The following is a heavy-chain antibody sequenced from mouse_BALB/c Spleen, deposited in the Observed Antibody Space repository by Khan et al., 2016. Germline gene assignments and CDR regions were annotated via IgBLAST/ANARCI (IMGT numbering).Heavy chain of an antibody. CDR3: ASNGYY. CDR2: INTHSGVP. CDR1: GYTFTTAG. D-gene: IGHD2-2*01. Sequence: QIQLVQSGPELKKPGETVRISCKASGYTFTTAGMQWVQKMPGKGLKWIGWINTHSGVPKYAEDFKGRFAFSLETSDSTAYLQISNLKNEDTATYFCASNGYYWGQGTTLTVSS. V-gene: IGHV9-4*02. J-gene: IGHJ2*01.